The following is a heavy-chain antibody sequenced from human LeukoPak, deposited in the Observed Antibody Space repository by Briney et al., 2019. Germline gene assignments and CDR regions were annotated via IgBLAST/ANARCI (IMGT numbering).Heavy chain of an antibody. J-gene: IGHJ4*02. CDR2: ISASGAVP. D-gene: IGHD3-22*01. CDR1: GFRFDSFY. V-gene: IGHV3-11*04. CDR3: ARSLIVASEDY. Sequence: KPGVSLRLSCAASGFRFDSFYMGWIGQVPGKGLDYIALISASGAVPYYAESVKGRFTISRDNPKNSVSLQMNSLSADDTAVYYCARSLIVASEDYWGQGTLVTV.